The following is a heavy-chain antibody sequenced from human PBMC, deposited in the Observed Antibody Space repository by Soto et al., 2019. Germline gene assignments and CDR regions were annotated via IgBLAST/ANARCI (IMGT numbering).Heavy chain of an antibody. D-gene: IGHD5-18*01. CDR3: TTDPPIQLWSYYYYMDV. CDR1: GFTFSNAW. V-gene: IGHV3-15*01. J-gene: IGHJ6*03. Sequence: EVQLVESGGGLVKPGGSLRLSCAASGFTFSNAWMSWVRQAPGKGLEWVGRIKSKTDGGTTDYAAPGKGRFTISRDDSKNTLYLQMNSLKTEDTAVYYCTTDPPIQLWSYYYYMDVWGKGTTVTVSS. CDR2: IKSKTDGGTT.